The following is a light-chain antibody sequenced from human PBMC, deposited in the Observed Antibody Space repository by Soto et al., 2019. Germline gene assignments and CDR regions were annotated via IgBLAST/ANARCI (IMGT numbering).Light chain of an antibody. CDR1: QSISNY. J-gene: IGKJ4*01. CDR3: QQSSSTPQT. Sequence: DIQMTQSPSSLSASVGDRVTITCRASQSISNYLSWYQKKPGKAPKLLINAASTLQSGVPARFSGSGSGTDFTLAISSLQPEDFATYYCQQSSSTPQTFGGGTRVESK. CDR2: AAS. V-gene: IGKV1-39*01.